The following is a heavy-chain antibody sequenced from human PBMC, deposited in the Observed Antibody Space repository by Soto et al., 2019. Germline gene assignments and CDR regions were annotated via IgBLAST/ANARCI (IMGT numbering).Heavy chain of an antibody. D-gene: IGHD5-18*01. J-gene: IGHJ4*02. Sequence: GGSLRLSCIASGFTFTNAGMNWVRQAPGRGLEWVGRIKSKSDGGRTDYAAPVKGRFTISRDDSKNTLYLQMDSLKTEDTAVYYCTTEKGTAKVYYFDSWGQGALVTVSS. V-gene: IGHV3-15*07. CDR2: IKSKSDGGRT. CDR3: TTEKGTAKVYYFDS. CDR1: GFTFTNAG.